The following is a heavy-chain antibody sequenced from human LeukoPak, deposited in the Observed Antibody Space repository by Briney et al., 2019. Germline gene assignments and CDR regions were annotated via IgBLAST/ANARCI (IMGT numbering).Heavy chain of an antibody. D-gene: IGHD6-19*01. J-gene: IGHJ4*02. CDR3: ARAVAGPTPFDY. CDR2: IYHSGST. Sequence: RSSETLSLTCTVSGYYISSGYYWGWIRQPPGKGLEWIGSIYHSGSTYYNPSLKSRVTISVDTSKNQFSLKLSSVTAADTAVYYCARAVAGPTPFDYWGQGTLVTVSS. V-gene: IGHV4-38-2*02. CDR1: GYYISSGYY.